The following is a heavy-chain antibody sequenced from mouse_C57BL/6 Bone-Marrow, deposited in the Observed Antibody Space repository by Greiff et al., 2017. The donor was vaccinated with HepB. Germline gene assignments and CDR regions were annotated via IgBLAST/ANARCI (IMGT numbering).Heavy chain of an antibody. CDR1: GYTFTSYW. CDR2: INPSSGYT. J-gene: IGHJ2*01. Sequence: VQRVESGAELAKPGASVKLSCKASGYTFTSYWMHWVKQRPGQGLEWIGYINPSSGYTKYNQKFKDKATLTADKSSSTAYMQLSSLTYEDSAVYYCARQELPSYFDYWGQGTTLTVSS. CDR3: ARQELPSYFDY. V-gene: IGHV1-7*01.